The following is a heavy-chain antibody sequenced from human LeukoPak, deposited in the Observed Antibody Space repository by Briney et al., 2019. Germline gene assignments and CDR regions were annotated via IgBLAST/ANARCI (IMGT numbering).Heavy chain of an antibody. CDR1: GFTFDDYA. V-gene: IGHV3-9*01. J-gene: IGHJ4*02. Sequence: GGSLRLSCAASGFTFDDYAMHWVRHAPGKGLEWVSGISWNSGSIGYADSVKGRSTISRDNAKNSLYLQMNSLRAEDTASYYCAKDLAAAGTALDYWGQGTLVTVSS. CDR2: ISWNSGSI. CDR3: AKDLAAAGTALDY. D-gene: IGHD6-13*01.